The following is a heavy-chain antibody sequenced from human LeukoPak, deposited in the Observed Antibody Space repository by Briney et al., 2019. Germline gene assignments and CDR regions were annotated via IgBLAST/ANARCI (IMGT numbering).Heavy chain of an antibody. V-gene: IGHV3-7*05. J-gene: IGHJ4*02. CDR1: GFTFRNYW. CDR3: ASAQTFDY. CDR2: IKQDGSEK. Sequence: PGVSLRLSCAASGFTFRNYWMSGVRQAPGKGLEWVANIKQDGSEKYYADSVKGRFTISRDNAKSSLYLQLNSLRVEDTAVYHCASAQTFDYWGQGTLVTVPS.